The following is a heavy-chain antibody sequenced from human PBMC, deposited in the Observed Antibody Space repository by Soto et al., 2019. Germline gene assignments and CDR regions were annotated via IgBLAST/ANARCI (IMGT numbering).Heavy chain of an antibody. Sequence: EGQLLESGGGLVQPGGSLRLSCAASGLSFSSYALSWVRQAPGKGLEWVSVISGSGGSTYHEDSVKGRFAISRDNSKNTLYLQMNSLRADDTAVYYCAKTRYVYGPFYGMDVCGQGTTVTVSS. J-gene: IGHJ6*02. CDR3: AKTRYVYGPFYGMDV. D-gene: IGHD5-18*01. CDR1: GLSFSSYA. V-gene: IGHV3-23*01. CDR2: ISGSGGST.